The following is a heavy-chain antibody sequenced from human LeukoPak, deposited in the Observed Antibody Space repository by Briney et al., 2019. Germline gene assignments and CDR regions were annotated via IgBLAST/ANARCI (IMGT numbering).Heavy chain of an antibody. CDR2: IKQDGSEK. J-gene: IGHJ4*02. V-gene: IGHV3-7*03. CDR3: TTGEVAASGY. Sequence: GGSLRLSCAASGFIFSSYWMSWVRQAPGKGLEWVANIKQDGSEKYYVDSVKGRFTISRDNAKNSLYLQMNSLKSEDTAVYYCTTGEVAASGYWGQGTLVTVSS. CDR1: GFIFSSYW. D-gene: IGHD6-13*01.